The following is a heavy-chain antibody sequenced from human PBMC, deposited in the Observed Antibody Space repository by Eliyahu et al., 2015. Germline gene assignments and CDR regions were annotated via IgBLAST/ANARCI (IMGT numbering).Heavy chain of an antibody. CDR2: IYYSGST. V-gene: IGHV4-59*08. D-gene: IGHD5-24*01. CDR3: ARQGDGYQYFDY. J-gene: IGHJ4*02. CDR1: GGSISSYY. Sequence: QVQLQESGPGLVKPSETLSLTCTVSGGSISSYYWSWIRQPPGKGLEWIGYIYYSGSTNYNPSLKSRVTISVDTSKNQFSLKLSSVTAADTAVYYCARQGDGYQYFDYWGQGTLVTVSS.